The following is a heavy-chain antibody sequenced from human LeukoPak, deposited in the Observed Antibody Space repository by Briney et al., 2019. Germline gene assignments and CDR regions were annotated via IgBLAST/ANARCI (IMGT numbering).Heavy chain of an antibody. D-gene: IGHD1-26*01. CDR1: GFTFRTYA. Sequence: GRSLRLSCVVSGFTFRTYAMHWVRQAPAKRLERVAVVSYDGSNKYYADSVQGRFTISRDNSRNTLHLQMNSLRAEDTAVYYCARESPGATRDYWGQGTLVTVSS. CDR2: VSYDGSNK. J-gene: IGHJ4*02. V-gene: IGHV3-30-3*01. CDR3: ARESPGATRDY.